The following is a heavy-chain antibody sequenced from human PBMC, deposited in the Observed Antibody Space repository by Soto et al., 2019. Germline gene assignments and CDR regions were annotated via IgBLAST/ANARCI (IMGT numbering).Heavy chain of an antibody. V-gene: IGHV1-8*01. Sequence: QVQLVQSGAEVKKPGASVKVSCKASGYPFSSYDIHWVRQATGQGLEWMGWMNPYSGNTGYAQKFQGRVTMTRNTSISTVYMEVSSLRSEDTAVYYCAITFTVRRGSGSDYWGQGTRVTVSS. CDR1: GYPFSSYD. CDR3: AITFTVRRGSGSDY. CDR2: MNPYSGNT. D-gene: IGHD1-26*01. J-gene: IGHJ4*02.